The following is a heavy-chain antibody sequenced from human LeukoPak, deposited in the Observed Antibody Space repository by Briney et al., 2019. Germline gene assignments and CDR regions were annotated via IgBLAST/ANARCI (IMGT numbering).Heavy chain of an antibody. V-gene: IGHV6-1*01. D-gene: IGHD6-13*01. CDR1: GDSVSSNSAA. Sequence: SQTLSLTCAIAGDSVSSNSAAWNWIRRYPSRGLEWLGRTYYRSKWYNDYAVSVKSRITLNPDTTQNQFSLQVNCVNPGVMAGDYCASEGSSSLYYCGQGTLGIVSS. CDR3: ASEGSSSLYY. CDR2: TYYRSKWYN. J-gene: IGHJ4*02.